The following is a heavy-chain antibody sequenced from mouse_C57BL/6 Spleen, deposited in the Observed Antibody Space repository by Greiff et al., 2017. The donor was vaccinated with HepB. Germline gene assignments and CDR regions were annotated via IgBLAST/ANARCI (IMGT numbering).Heavy chain of an antibody. J-gene: IGHJ1*03. V-gene: IGHV1-22*01. CDR3: AGGGGYYTYWYFDV. D-gene: IGHD2-3*01. Sequence: LKVSGPELVKPGASVKMSCKASGYTFTDYNMHWVKQSHGKSLEWIGYINPNNGGTSYNQKFKGKATLTVNKSSSTAYMELRSLTSEDSAVYYCAGGGGYYTYWYFDVWGTGTTVTVSS. CDR1: GYTFTDYN. CDR2: INPNNGGT.